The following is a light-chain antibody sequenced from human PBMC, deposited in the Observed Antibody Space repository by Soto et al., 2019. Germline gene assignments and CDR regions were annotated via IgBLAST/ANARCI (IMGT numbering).Light chain of an antibody. V-gene: IGKV2-30*01. CDR1: QGLVYSDGNTF. CDR2: QVS. J-gene: IGKJ1*01. Sequence: DVVMTQSPLSLSVTLGQPSSISCRSRQGLVYSDGNTFLNWFHQRPGQSPRRLIYQVSNRDSGVPDIFSGCGSGTDYTLSISRVEAEVVGIYYCVQGTHWPRTFGLFTKVEIK. CDR3: VQGTHWPRT.